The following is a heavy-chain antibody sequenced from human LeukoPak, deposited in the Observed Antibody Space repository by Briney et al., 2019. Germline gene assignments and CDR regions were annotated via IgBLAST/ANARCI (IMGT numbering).Heavy chain of an antibody. Sequence: PGGSLRLSCAASGFTFSSYAMSWVRQAPGKGLEWVSAISGSGGSTYYADSVKGRFTISRDNSKNTLYLQMNSLRAEDTAVYYCAKDQDYYGSGSPFDYWRQGTLVTVSS. CDR1: GFTFSSYA. CDR2: ISGSGGST. J-gene: IGHJ4*02. D-gene: IGHD3-10*01. CDR3: AKDQDYYGSGSPFDY. V-gene: IGHV3-23*01.